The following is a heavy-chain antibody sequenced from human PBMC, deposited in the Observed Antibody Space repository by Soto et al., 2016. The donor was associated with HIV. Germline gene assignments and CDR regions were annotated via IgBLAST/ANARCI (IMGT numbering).Heavy chain of an antibody. CDR2: INWNGGST. Sequence: EVQLVESGGGVVRPGGSLRLSCAASGFTFDDYGMSWVRQAPGKGPEWVSGINWNGGSTGYVDSVKGRFTIFRDNAKNSLYLQMNSLRVEDTALYYCARDRGYYYGSGSSKAVYYYGMDVWGQGTTVTVSS. CDR3: ARDRGYYYGSGSSKAVYYYGMDV. J-gene: IGHJ6*02. V-gene: IGHV3-20*04. D-gene: IGHD3-10*01. CDR1: GFTFDDYG.